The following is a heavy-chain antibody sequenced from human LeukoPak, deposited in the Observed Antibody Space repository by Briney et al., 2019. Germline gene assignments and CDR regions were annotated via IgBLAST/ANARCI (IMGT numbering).Heavy chain of an antibody. J-gene: IGHJ6*02. V-gene: IGHV3-21*01. CDR2: ISSSSSYI. CDR3: ARDLRTDIVVVPAAMRHYYYGMDV. Sequence: PGGSLRLSCAASGLTFSSCSMNWVRQAPGKGLEWVSSISSSSSYIYYADSVKGRFTISRDNAKNSLYLQMNSLRAEDTAVYYCARDLRTDIVVVPAAMRHYYYGMDVWGQGTTVTVSS. D-gene: IGHD2-2*01. CDR1: GLTFSSCS.